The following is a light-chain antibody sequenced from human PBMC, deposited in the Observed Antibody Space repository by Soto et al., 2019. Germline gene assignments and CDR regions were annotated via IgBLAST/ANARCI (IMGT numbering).Light chain of an antibody. CDR1: QNVANY. Sequence: EIVLTQSPATLSLSPGERATLSCRASQNVANYLDWYQQKPGQAPRLLIYESSNRATGIPARFSGSGSETDFTLTISSLEPEDFAVYYCQQRYSWPPITFGQGTRLEI. J-gene: IGKJ5*01. V-gene: IGKV3-11*01. CDR2: ESS. CDR3: QQRYSWPPIT.